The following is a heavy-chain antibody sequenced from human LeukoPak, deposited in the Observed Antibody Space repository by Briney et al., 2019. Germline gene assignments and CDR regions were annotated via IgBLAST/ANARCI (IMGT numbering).Heavy chain of an antibody. V-gene: IGHV3-23*01. D-gene: IGHD6-13*01. CDR1: GFTFSSYA. CDR2: FSATDGSA. J-gene: IGHJ3*01. CDR3: ARAKIAAAGTGAFDV. Sequence: QTGGSLRLSCAASGFTFSSYAMTWVRQAPGKGLEWVSAFSATDGSAQYAESVEGRFTISRDNSKNTLFLQMNSLGAEDTAVYYCARAKIAAAGTGAFDVWGRGTLVTVSS.